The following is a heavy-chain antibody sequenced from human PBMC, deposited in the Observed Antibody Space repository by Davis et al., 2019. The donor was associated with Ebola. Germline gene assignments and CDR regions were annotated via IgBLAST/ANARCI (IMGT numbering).Heavy chain of an antibody. J-gene: IGHJ4*02. Sequence: PGGSLRLSCAASGFTFRRYWMSWVRQAPGKGPEWVASIKEDGSQIFYLGSVEGRFTISRDNAKNSLYLQMNSLRVEDTAVYYCAREAWWGQGTLVSVSS. CDR1: GFTFRRYW. CDR3: AREAW. V-gene: IGHV3-7*01. CDR2: IKEDGSQI.